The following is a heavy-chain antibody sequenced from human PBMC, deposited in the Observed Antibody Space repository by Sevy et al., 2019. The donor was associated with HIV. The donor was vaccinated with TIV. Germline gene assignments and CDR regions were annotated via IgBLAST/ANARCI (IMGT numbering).Heavy chain of an antibody. Sequence: ASVKVSCKASGDTFNTFDINWVRQAPGQGLEWMGWLSPKRGSTGFAQKLQGRLTMTRDTSINTAYMELSSLTSEDTASYYCARGGSGDVWNYGYRYYGMDVWGQGTTVTVSS. J-gene: IGHJ6*02. CDR1: GDTFNTFD. V-gene: IGHV1-8*02. D-gene: IGHD3-3*01. CDR3: ARGGSGDVWNYGYRYYGMDV. CDR2: LSPKRGST.